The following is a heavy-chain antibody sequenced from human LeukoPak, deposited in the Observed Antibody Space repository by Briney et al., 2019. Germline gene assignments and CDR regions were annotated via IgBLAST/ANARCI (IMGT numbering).Heavy chain of an antibody. J-gene: IGHJ5*02. V-gene: IGHV4-34*01. D-gene: IGHD6-13*01. CDR3: ARHGRLRQLAAEHGSGNWFDP. Sequence: SETLSLTCAVYGGSFSGYYWSWIRQPPGKGLEWIGEINHSGSTNYNPSLKSRVTISVDTSKNQFSLKLSSVTAADTAVYYCARHGRLRQLAAEHGSGNWFDPWGQGTLVTVSS. CDR2: INHSGST. CDR1: GGSFSGYY.